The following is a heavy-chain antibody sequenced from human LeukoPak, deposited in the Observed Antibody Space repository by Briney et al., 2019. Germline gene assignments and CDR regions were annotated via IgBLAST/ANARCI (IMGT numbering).Heavy chain of an antibody. CDR2: ISGSDGST. CDR1: GFTFSSYA. J-gene: IGHJ4*02. Sequence: GGSLRLSCAASGFTFSSYAMSWVRQAPGKGLEWVSIISGSDGSTYYADPVKGRFSISRDNSRNTLYLQMNSLRAEDTAVYYCAKDAAGPEYWGQGTLVTVSS. CDR3: AKDAAGPEY. D-gene: IGHD6-13*01. V-gene: IGHV3-23*01.